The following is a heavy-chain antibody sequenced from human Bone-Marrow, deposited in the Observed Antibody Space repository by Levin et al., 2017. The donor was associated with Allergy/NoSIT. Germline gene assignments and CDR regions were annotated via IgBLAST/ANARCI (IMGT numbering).Heavy chain of an antibody. CDR1: GGTFSSYA. D-gene: IGHD6-19*01. CDR3: ARDLAVAGSDYYYYGMDV. V-gene: IGHV1-69*01. J-gene: IGHJ6*02. Sequence: KISCKASGGTFSSYAISWVRQAPGQGLEWMGGIIPIFGTANYAQKFQGRVTITADESTSTAYMELSSLRSEDTAVYYCARDLAVAGSDYYYYGMDVWGQGTTVTVSS. CDR2: IIPIFGTA.